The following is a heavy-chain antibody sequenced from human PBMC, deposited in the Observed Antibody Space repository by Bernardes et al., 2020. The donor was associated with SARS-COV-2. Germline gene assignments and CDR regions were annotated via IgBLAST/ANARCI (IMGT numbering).Heavy chain of an antibody. CDR3: AGGGGY. Sequence: GGSLTLLCSASGFTFNTHWMRWVRQALGKGLECVASINQDGSHADYVDSVKGRFTISRDNAKNSLYLQMNGLRVEDTALYYCAGGGGYWGQGALVTVSS. D-gene: IGHD2-15*01. CDR1: GFTFNTHW. V-gene: IGHV3-7*04. CDR2: INQDGSHA. J-gene: IGHJ4*02.